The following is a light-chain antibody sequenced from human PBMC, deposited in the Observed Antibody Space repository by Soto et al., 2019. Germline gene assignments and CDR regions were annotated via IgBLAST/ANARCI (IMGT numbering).Light chain of an antibody. CDR1: QSVTKY. CDR3: QPYNNWPLT. J-gene: IGKJ4*01. Sequence: EIVLTQSPATLSLSPGESATLSCRASQSVTKYLVWYQQKPGQAPRLLISDASYRATGIPARFSGSGSGTDFTLTISSLEPEDFALYYCQPYNNWPLTFGGGTKV. V-gene: IGKV3-11*01. CDR2: DAS.